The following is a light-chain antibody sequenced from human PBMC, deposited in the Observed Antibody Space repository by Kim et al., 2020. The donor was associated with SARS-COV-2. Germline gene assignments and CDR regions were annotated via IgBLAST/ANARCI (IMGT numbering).Light chain of an antibody. CDR3: SAWDSSLSVWV. Sequence: RQTGTLTCTGNRNSVRDQGAAWLQHHQGHPPKLLSYRDNNRPSGISERLSASRSGNTASLTITGLQPEDEADYYCSAWDSSLSVWVFGGGTQLTVL. CDR1: RNSVRDQG. J-gene: IGLJ3*02. V-gene: IGLV10-54*01. CDR2: RDN.